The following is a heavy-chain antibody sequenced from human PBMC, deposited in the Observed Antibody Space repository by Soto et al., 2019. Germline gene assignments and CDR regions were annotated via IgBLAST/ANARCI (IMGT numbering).Heavy chain of an antibody. CDR3: VAYLSYYVH. D-gene: IGHD3-10*02. CDR1: GFTLSDHF. Sequence: EVQLVESGGGLVQPGGSLRLSCAVSGFTLSDHFMDWVRQAPGKGLEWVGRTKHKASSYATEYAASVKGRFTISRDDSYNSPYLQMSSLRTEDTAVYYCVAYLSYYVHWGQGTLVTVSS. V-gene: IGHV3-72*01. CDR2: TKHKASSYAT. J-gene: IGHJ4*02.